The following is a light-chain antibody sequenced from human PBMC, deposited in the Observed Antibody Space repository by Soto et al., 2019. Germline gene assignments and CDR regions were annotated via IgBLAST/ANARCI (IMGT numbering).Light chain of an antibody. CDR3: QQYGSSPT. CDR1: QSVSSNY. Sequence: EIVLTQSPDTLSLSPGERATLSCRASQSVSSNYLAWYQQKPGQAPRLLVYGASSRATGTPDRFSGSGSGTDFTLTISRLEPEDFAVYYCQQYGSSPTFGQGTKLEIK. J-gene: IGKJ2*01. CDR2: GAS. V-gene: IGKV3-20*01.